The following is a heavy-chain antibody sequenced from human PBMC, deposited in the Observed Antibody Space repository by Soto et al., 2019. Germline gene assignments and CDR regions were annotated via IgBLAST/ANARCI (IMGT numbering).Heavy chain of an antibody. J-gene: IGHJ6*02. CDR1: GSRFSNYV. Sequence: QVQLVQSGAEVKTPGSSLKVSCTVSGSRFSNYVISWVRQAPGHGLEWLGRIIPIFNSTQYAQRFQGRVTKTADKSTNTASLELSSLRSDDTAVYYCVIDRIIVAVSVGRMDVWGQGTTVTVSS. V-gene: IGHV1-69*06. D-gene: IGHD6-19*01. CDR2: IIPIFNST. CDR3: VIDRIIVAVSVGRMDV.